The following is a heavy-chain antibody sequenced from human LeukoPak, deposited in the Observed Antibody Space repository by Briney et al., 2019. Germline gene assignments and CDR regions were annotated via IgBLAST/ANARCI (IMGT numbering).Heavy chain of an antibody. J-gene: IGHJ2*01. CDR2: IYYSGST. CDR1: GGSISSSSYY. CDR3: ARVRPGSHWYFDL. Sequence: SETLSLTCTVSGGSISSSSYYWGWIRQPPGKGLEWIGSIYYSGSTYYNPSLKSRVTISVDTSKNQFSLKLSSVTAADTAVYYCARVRPGSHWYFDLWGRGTLVTVSS. D-gene: IGHD3-10*01. V-gene: IGHV4-39*01.